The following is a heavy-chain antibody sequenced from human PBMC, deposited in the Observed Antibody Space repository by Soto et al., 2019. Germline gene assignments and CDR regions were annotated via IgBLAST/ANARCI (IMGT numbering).Heavy chain of an antibody. CDR1: GGAVSSDDYS. CDR3: ARAMANYFDY. V-gene: IGHV4-31*03. Sequence: QVQLQQSGPGLVKPSQTLSVPCTVSGGAVSSDDYSWRWIRQHPGKVLEWIGYIRDSGRTYYNPSLECRVALSVDTSKNQFSLRLRCVTGADTAVYYCARAMANYFDYWGQGTLVTASS. J-gene: IGHJ4*02. D-gene: IGHD2-8*01. CDR2: IRDSGRT.